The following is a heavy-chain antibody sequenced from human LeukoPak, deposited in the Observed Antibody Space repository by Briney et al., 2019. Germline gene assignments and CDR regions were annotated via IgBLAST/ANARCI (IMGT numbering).Heavy chain of an antibody. CDR2: ISWDGGST. CDR1: GFTFDDYT. V-gene: IGHV3-43*01. J-gene: IGHJ6*02. Sequence: PGGSLRLPCAASGFTFDDYTMHWVRQAPGKGLEWVSLISWDGGSTYYADSVKGRFTISRDNSKNSLYLQMNSLRTEDTALYYCAKDIKHPGGYYYGMDVWGQGTTVTVSS. D-gene: IGHD3-10*01. CDR3: AKDIKHPGGYYYGMDV.